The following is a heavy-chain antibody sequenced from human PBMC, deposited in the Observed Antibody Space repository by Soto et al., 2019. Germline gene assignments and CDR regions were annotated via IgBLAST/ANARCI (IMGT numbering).Heavy chain of an antibody. Sequence: ASVKVSCKASGYTFTSYYMHWVRQAPGQGLEWMGIINPSGGSTSYAQKFQGRVTMTRDTSTSKVYMELSSLRSGDTAVYYCARLGFKGGILTGYYPHDAFDIWGQGTMVTVSS. CDR3: ARLGFKGGILTGYYPHDAFDI. D-gene: IGHD3-9*01. CDR2: INPSGGST. CDR1: GYTFTSYY. V-gene: IGHV1-46*03. J-gene: IGHJ3*02.